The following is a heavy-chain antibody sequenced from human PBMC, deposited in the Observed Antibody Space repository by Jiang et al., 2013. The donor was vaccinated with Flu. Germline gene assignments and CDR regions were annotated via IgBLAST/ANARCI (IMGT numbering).Heavy chain of an antibody. CDR1: GYTFTGYY. CDR3: AREHCGGGSCYSTFDY. J-gene: IGHJ4*02. D-gene: IGHD2-15*01. Sequence: GAEVKKPGASVKVSCKASGYTFTGYYMHWVRQAPGQGLEWMGRINPNSGGTNYAQKFQGRVTMTRDTSITTAYMELSRLRSDDTAVYYCAREHCGGGSCYSTFDYWGLGTLVTVSS. CDR2: INPNSGGT. V-gene: IGHV1-2*02.